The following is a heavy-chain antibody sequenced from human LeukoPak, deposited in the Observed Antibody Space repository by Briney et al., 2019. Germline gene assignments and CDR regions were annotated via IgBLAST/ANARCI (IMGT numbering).Heavy chain of an antibody. D-gene: IGHD4-11*01. Sequence: ASVKVSCKASGYTFTSYGISWVRQAPGQGLEWMGWISAYNGNTNYARKLQGRVTMTTDTSTSTAYMELRSLRSDDTAVYYRARGADYSNYLGPPFDYWGQGTLVTVSS. V-gene: IGHV1-18*01. J-gene: IGHJ4*02. CDR1: GYTFTSYG. CDR3: ARGADYSNYLGPPFDY. CDR2: ISAYNGNT.